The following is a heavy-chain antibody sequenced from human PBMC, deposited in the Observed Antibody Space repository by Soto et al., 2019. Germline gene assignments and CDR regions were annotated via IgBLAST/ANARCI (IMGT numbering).Heavy chain of an antibody. CDR2: ISSSSSYI. CDR3: ARASYDGSGYYYYNYFDY. D-gene: IGHD3-22*01. CDR1: GFTFKGYT. V-gene: IGHV3-21*01. Sequence: GGSLRLSCRASGFTFKGYTMNWVRQAPGKGLEWVSSISSSSSYIYYADSVKGRFTISRDNAKNSLYLQMNSLRAEDTAVYYCARASYDGSGYYYYNYFDYWGQGTLVTVSS. J-gene: IGHJ4*02.